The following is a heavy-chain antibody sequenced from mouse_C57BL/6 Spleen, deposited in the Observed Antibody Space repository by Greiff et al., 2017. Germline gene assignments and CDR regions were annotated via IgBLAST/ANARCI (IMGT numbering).Heavy chain of an antibody. CDR2: INPSSGYT. CDR3: AGGGGLGFAY. J-gene: IGHJ3*01. Sequence: VQLVESGAELAKPGASVKLSCKASGYTFTSYSMHWVKQRPGQGLEWIGYINPSSGYTNYNQKFKDKATLTADKSSSTAYMQLSSLTSEDSAVXYCAGGGGLGFAYWGKGTLVTVSA. CDR1: GYTFTSYS. V-gene: IGHV1-7*01.